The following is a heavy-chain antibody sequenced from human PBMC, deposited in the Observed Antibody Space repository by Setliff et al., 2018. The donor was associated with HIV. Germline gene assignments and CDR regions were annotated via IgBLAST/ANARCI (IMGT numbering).Heavy chain of an antibody. CDR2: MNPNSGAT. V-gene: IGHV1-8*02. CDR1: GYTFTSYD. CDR3: ASGKGVRGVIITGGLDV. D-gene: IGHD3-10*01. Sequence: ASVKVSCKASGYTFTSYDINWVRRATGQGLEWMGWMNPNSGATGYAQKFQGRVTMTRDTSISTAYMELSSLTSKDTAVYYCASGKGVRGVIITGGLDVWGKGTTVTVSS. J-gene: IGHJ6*04.